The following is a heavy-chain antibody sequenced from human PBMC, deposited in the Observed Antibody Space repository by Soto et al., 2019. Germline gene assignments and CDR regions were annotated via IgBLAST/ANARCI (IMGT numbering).Heavy chain of an antibody. CDR2: ISYDGSNK. CDR3: ARDSITMVRGVIFPYYGMDV. CDR1: GFTFSSYG. J-gene: IGHJ6*02. V-gene: IGHV3-30*03. D-gene: IGHD3-10*01. Sequence: PWGSLRLSCAASGFTFSSYGMHWVRQAPGKGLEWVAVISYDGSNKYYADSVKGRFTISRDNSKNTLYLQMNSLRAEDTAVYYCARDSITMVRGVIFPYYGMDVWGQGTTVTVSS.